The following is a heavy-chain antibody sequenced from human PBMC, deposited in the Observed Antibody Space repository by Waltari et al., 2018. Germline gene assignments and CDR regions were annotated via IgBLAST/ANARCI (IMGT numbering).Heavy chain of an antibody. V-gene: IGHV3-30*18. CDR3: AKDNPVVSY. CDR2: ISNDESKI. CDR1: GFTFSSHG. Sequence: QVQLVESGGGVVQPGRSLRVSCAASGFTFSSHGMHWVRQVPGKGLEWVAIISNDESKIHYAESVKGRFTISRDNSKNTLYLQMNSLRTEDTALYYCAKDNPVVSYWGLGTLVTVAS. J-gene: IGHJ4*01.